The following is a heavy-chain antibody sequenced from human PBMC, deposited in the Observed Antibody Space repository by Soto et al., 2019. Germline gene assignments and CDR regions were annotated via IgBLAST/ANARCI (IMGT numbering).Heavy chain of an antibody. CDR3: VRQGIDCLHGLVDV. V-gene: IGHV4-59*08. D-gene: IGHD2-21*02. CDR2: VYYTGDT. Sequence: QVQLQQSGPRLVKPSETLSLTCTVSSGPDRSHNWGWIRQPPGRGLEWIGYVYYTGDTAYNPSLTGRVTISADTSTNDISLTLNSVTAADTAVYYCVRQGIDCLHGLVDVWGQGTTVSVSS. J-gene: IGHJ6*02. CDR1: SGPDRSHN.